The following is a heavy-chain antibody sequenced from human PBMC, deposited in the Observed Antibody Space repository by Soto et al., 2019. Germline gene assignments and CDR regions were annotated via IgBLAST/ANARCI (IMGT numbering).Heavy chain of an antibody. V-gene: IGHV3-30*18. CDR3: AKDRTPVADYYFDY. D-gene: IGHD6-19*01. CDR2: ISGDGRDK. CDR1: GFTFSSYA. Sequence: GGSLRLSCAASGFTFSSYAMHWVRQAPGKGLEWVAVISGDGRDKYHADSVKGRFTISRDNSKNTLYLQMNSLRAEDTVVYYCAKDRTPVADYYFDYWGQGTLVTVSS. J-gene: IGHJ4*02.